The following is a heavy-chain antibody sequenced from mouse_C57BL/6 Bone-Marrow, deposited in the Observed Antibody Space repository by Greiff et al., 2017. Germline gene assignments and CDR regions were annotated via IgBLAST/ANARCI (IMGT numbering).Heavy chain of an antibody. J-gene: IGHJ1*03. CDR3: ARSDYYGSSYDWYFDV. V-gene: IGHV1-52*01. D-gene: IGHD1-1*01. Sequence: QVQLQQPGAELVRPGSSVKLSCKASGYTFTSYWMHWVKQRPIQGLEWIGNIDPSDSETHFNQKFKDKATLTVDKSSSTAYMQLSSLTSEDSAVEYCARSDYYGSSYDWYFDVWGTGTTVTVSS. CDR2: IDPSDSET. CDR1: GYTFTSYW.